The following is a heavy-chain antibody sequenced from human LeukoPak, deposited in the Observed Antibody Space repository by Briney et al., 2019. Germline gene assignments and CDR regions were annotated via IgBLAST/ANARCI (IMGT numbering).Heavy chain of an antibody. J-gene: IGHJ6*02. V-gene: IGHV4-59*01. Sequence: PSETLSLTCTVSGGSISSYYWNWIRQPPGKGLEWIGYIYYSGSTNYNPSLKSRVTISVDTSKNQFSLKLSSVTAADTAVYYCAREREYCSSGSCHYDMDVWGQGTTVTVSS. D-gene: IGHD2-15*01. CDR1: GGSISSYY. CDR3: AREREYCSSGSCHYDMDV. CDR2: IYYSGST.